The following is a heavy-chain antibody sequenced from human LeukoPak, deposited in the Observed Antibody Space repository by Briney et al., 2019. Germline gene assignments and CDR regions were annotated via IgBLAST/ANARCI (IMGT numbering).Heavy chain of an antibody. CDR2: ISSSSSYI. V-gene: IGHV3-21*01. D-gene: IGHD3-3*01. Sequence: GGSLTLSCAASGFTFSSYSMNWVRQAPGKGLEWVSSISSSSSYIYYADSVKGRFTIYRDNAKNSLYLQMNSLRAEDTAVYYCARVLKPNYDFWSGQPLDYWGQGTLVTVSS. J-gene: IGHJ4*02. CDR3: ARVLKPNYDFWSGQPLDY. CDR1: GFTFSSYS.